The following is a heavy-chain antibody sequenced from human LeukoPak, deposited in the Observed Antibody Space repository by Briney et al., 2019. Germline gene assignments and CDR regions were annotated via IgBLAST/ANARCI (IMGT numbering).Heavy chain of an antibody. CDR2: ISYSGST. Sequence: PSETLSLTCTVSGASIRTFYWTWIRQPPGKGLEWIAYISYSGSTTYNPSLKSRVTISLDTSKNQFSLKLSSVTAADTAVYYCARLSIASRVRIFDYWGQGTLVTVSS. CDR1: GASIRTFY. V-gene: IGHV4-59*08. CDR3: ARLSIASRVRIFDY. J-gene: IGHJ4*02. D-gene: IGHD6-6*01.